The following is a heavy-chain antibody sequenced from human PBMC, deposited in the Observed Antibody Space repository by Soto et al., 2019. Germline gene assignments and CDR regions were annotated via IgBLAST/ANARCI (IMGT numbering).Heavy chain of an antibody. J-gene: IGHJ4*02. Sequence: VKVSCKASGDTFSSYAISWVRQAPGQGLEWMGGIIPIFGTANYAQKFKGRVTITADKSTSTAYMELISLRSEDTAMYYCARGWYYYDSSGYAFDYWGQGTQVTVSS. CDR1: GDTFSSYA. CDR3: ARGWYYYDSSGYAFDY. D-gene: IGHD3-22*01. V-gene: IGHV1-69*13. CDR2: IIPIFGTA.